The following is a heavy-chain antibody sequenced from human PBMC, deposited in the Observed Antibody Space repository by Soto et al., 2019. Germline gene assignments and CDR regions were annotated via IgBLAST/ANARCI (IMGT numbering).Heavy chain of an antibody. Sequence: EVQLLESGGGFVQPGGSLRLSCAASGFTFSSYEMNWVRQAPGKGLEWVSYISSSGSTIYYADSVKGRFTISRDNAKNSLYLQMNSLRAEDTAVYYCARAPDYGDYVFDYWGQGTLVTVSS. J-gene: IGHJ4*02. CDR3: ARAPDYGDYVFDY. CDR1: GFTFSSYE. CDR2: ISSSGSTI. V-gene: IGHV3-48*03. D-gene: IGHD4-17*01.